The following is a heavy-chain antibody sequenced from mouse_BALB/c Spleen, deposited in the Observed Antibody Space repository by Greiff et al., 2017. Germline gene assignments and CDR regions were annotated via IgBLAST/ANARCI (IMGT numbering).Heavy chain of an antibody. CDR2: IDPENGDT. CDR3: NAGLLHAMDY. D-gene: IGHD2-3*01. Sequence: DVQLQESGAELVRSGASVKLSCTASGFNIKDYYMHWVKQRPEQGLEWIGWIDPENGDTEYAPKFQGKATMTADTSSNTAYLQLSSLTSEDTAVYYCNAGLLHAMDYWGQGTSVTVSS. CDR1: GFNIKDYY. J-gene: IGHJ4*01. V-gene: IGHV14-4*02.